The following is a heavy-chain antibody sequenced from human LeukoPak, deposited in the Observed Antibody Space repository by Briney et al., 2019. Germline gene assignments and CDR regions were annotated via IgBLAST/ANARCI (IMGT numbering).Heavy chain of an antibody. Sequence: SETLSLTCTVSGGSIGTYYWSWIRQPAGKGLEWIGRSYTSGSSNYNPSLKSRVTISVDKSKNQFSLKLSSVTAADTAVYYCASRSVSGFDYWGQGTLVTVSS. CDR1: GGSIGTYY. CDR2: SYTSGSS. D-gene: IGHD6-19*01. J-gene: IGHJ4*02. V-gene: IGHV4-4*07. CDR3: ASRSVSGFDY.